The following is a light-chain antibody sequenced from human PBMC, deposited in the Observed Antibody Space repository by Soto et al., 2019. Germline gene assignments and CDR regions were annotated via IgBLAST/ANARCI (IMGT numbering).Light chain of an antibody. CDR3: QNYNYWPWK. J-gene: IGKJ1*01. CDR1: QSLSSN. Sequence: EIVMTHSPATLSVSPWERATLSFSASQSLSSNLAWYQQKPGQAPRLLIYGASSRATGIPARFSGSGSGTEFTLTISSLQSEDFAVYYCQNYNYWPWKFGQGTKVDIK. CDR2: GAS. V-gene: IGKV3-15*01.